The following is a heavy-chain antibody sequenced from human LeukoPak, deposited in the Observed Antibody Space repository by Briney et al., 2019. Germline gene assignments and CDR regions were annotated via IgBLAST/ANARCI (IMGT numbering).Heavy chain of an antibody. CDR1: GGSFSGYY. V-gene: IGHV4-34*01. CDR2: INHSGST. CDR3: ARGLGYCSSTSCYNDY. D-gene: IGHD2-2*01. Sequence: SETLSLTCAIYGGSFSGYYWSWIRQPPGKGLEWIGEINHSGSTNYNPSLKSRVTIPVDTSKNQFSLKLSSVTAADTAVYYCARGLGYCSSTSCYNDYWGQGTLVTVSS. J-gene: IGHJ4*02.